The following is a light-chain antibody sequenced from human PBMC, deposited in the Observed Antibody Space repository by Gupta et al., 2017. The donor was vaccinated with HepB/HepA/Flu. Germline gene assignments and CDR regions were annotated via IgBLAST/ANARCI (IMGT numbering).Light chain of an antibody. V-gene: IGKV1-5*03. CDR2: RAS. Sequence: DIQMTQSPSTLSASVGDRVTITCRASQSISAWLAWYQQKPGKAPNLLIFRASSVESGVPSRFSGRGSGTEFSLTISSLQPDDFATYFCQQYHSSPLTFGGGTKVEIK. J-gene: IGKJ4*01. CDR3: QQYHSSPLT. CDR1: QSISAW.